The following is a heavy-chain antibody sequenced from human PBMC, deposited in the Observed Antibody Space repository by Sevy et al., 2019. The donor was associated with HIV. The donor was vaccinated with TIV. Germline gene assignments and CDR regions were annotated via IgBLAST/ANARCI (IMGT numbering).Heavy chain of an antibody. CDR3: ATHRRRDGYSYGAFDI. V-gene: IGHV3-33*01. J-gene: IGHJ3*02. CDR2: IWSDGAYQ. Sequence: GGSLRLSCAATGFTFSNYAMHWVRQAPGKGMEWVAIIWSDGAYQYHGDSVKGRFTISRDNSKNTLYLQMNSLRAEDTAVYYCATHRRRDGYSYGAFDIWGQGTMVTVSS. D-gene: IGHD4-4*01. CDR1: GFTFSNYA.